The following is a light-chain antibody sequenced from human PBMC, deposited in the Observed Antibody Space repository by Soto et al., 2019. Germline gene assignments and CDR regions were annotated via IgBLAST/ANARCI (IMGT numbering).Light chain of an antibody. CDR3: QQYNNWPFT. CDR2: GAS. J-gene: IGKJ3*01. CDR1: QSFSSN. V-gene: IGKV3-15*01. Sequence: EIVMTQSPATLSVSPGERASLSCRASQSFSSNLAWYQQKPGQAPRVLIYGASTRATGIPARFSGSGSGTEFTLTISSLQSEDFAVYYCQQYNNWPFTFGPGT.